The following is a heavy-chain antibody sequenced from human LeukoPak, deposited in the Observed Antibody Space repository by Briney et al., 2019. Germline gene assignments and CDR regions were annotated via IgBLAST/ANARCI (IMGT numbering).Heavy chain of an antibody. CDR2: INHSGST. J-gene: IGHJ4*02. D-gene: IGHD3-22*01. CDR3: ARGRGYYYDSSGYYPN. V-gene: IGHV4-34*01. CDR1: GGSFSGYC. Sequence: SETLSLTCAVYGGSFSGYCWSWIRQPPGKGLEWIGEINHSGSTNYNPSLKSRVTISVDTSKNQFSLKLSSVTAADTAVYYCARGRGYYYDSSGYYPNWGQGTLVTVSS.